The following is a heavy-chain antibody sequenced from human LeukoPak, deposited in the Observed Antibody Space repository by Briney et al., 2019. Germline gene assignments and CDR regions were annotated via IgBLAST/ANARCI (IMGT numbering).Heavy chain of an antibody. V-gene: IGHV4-34*01. D-gene: IGHD6-19*01. CDR3: ARGRQQWLVWGASPGTLFDP. J-gene: IGHJ5*02. Sequence: PSETLSLTCAVYGGSFSGYYWSWIRQPPGKGLEWIGEINHSGSTNYNPPLRSRVTISVDTSKNQFSLKLSSVTAADTAVYYCARGRQQWLVWGASPGTLFDPWGQGTLVTVSS. CDR2: INHSGST. CDR1: GGSFSGYY.